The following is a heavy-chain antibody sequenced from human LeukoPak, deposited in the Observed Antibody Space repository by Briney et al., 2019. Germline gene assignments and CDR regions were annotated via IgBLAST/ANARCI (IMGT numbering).Heavy chain of an antibody. D-gene: IGHD3-16*01. CDR2: IIPILGIA. CDR1: GGTFSSYA. Sequence: SVKVSCKASGGTFSSYAISWVRQAPGQGLEWMGRIIPILGIANYAQKFQGRVTITTDESTSTAYMELSSLRSEDTAVYYCARATGGGFDYWGQGTLVTVSS. V-gene: IGHV1-69*04. CDR3: ARATGGGFDY. J-gene: IGHJ4*02.